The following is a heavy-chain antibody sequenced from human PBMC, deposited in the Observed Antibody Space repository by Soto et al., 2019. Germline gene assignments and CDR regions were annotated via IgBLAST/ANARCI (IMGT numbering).Heavy chain of an antibody. CDR1: GYTFTSYY. V-gene: IGHV1-46*01. D-gene: IGHD2-2*01. J-gene: IGHJ5*02. CDR3: ARESNVVVVSAAGFDP. CDR2: INPSGGST. Sequence: ASVKVSCKASGYTFTSYYMHWVRQAPGQGLEWMGIINPSGGSTSYAQKFQGRVTMTRDTSTSTVYMELSSLRSEDTAVYYCARESNVVVVSAAGFDPWGQGTLVTVSS.